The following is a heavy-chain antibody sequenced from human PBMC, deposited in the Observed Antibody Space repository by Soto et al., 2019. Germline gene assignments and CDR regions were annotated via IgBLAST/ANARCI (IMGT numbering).Heavy chain of an antibody. Sequence: QVQLQESGPGLVKPSQTLSLTCSVSGASTVSHYHWTWIRQPPGKGLEWMGYIFNSGTTFYNPSLTSRLAISMDTSGNHFSLELGSVTAADTAVYYCALALGPTAGLDSWGQGTLVTVSS. CDR3: ALALGPTAGLDS. J-gene: IGHJ4*02. V-gene: IGHV4-31*02. CDR2: IFNSGTT. D-gene: IGHD1-26*01. CDR1: GASTVSHYH.